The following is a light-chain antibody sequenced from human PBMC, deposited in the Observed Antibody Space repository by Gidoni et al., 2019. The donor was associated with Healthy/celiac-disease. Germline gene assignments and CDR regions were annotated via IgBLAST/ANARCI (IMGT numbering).Light chain of an antibody. CDR2: DAA. J-gene: IGKJ4*01. V-gene: IGKV1-33*01. CDR1: QDISNY. Sequence: DSQMTQSPSSLYASVGDRVTITCQASQDISNYLNWYQQKPGKAPKLLIYDAANLETGVPSRFSGSRSSTDFTFTISSLQPEDIATDYCQQYDNRPPLTFGGGTKVEIK. CDR3: QQYDNRPPLT.